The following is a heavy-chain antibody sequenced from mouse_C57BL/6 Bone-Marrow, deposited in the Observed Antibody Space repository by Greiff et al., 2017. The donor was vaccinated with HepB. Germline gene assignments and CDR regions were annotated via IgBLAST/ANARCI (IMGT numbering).Heavy chain of an antibody. J-gene: IGHJ2*01. D-gene: IGHD1-1*01. CDR3: TRDGATVVSSFDY. CDR1: GFTFSSYA. V-gene: IGHV5-9-1*02. CDR2: ISSGGDYI. Sequence: EVQVVESGEGLVKPGGSLKLSCAASGFTFSSYAMSWVRQTPEKRLEWVAYISSGGDYIYYADTVKGRFTISRDNARNTLYLQMSSLKSEDTAMYYCTRDGATVVSSFDYWGQGTTLTVSS.